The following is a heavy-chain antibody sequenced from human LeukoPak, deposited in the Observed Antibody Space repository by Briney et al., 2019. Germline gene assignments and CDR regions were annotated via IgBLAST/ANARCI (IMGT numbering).Heavy chain of an antibody. V-gene: IGHV4-30-4*01. CDR1: GASISSGGNY. CDR2: IYYSRST. Sequence: SETLSLTCTVSGASISSGGNYWNWIRQPPGKGLEWIGYIYYSRSTSYSPSLKSRLTISVDTSKNQFSPKLSSVTAADTAVYYCARDGYNSGYFDYWGQGTLVTVSS. J-gene: IGHJ4*02. D-gene: IGHD5-24*01. CDR3: ARDGYNSGYFDY.